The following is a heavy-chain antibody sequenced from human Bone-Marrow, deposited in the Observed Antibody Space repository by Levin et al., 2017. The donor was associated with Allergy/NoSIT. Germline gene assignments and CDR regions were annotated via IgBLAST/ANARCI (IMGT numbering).Heavy chain of an antibody. CDR1: GGSVSSEGYY. D-gene: IGHD4-11*01. CDR2: IYYSGST. J-gene: IGHJ6*02. CDR3: AREVSTALYGMDV. Sequence: PSETLSLTCTVSGGSVSSEGYYWSWIRQPPGKGLEWIGFIYYSGSTNFSPSLKRRVTISVDTSKNQFSLKLTSVTAADTAVYYCAREVSTALYGMDVWGQGTTVTVSS. V-gene: IGHV4-61*08.